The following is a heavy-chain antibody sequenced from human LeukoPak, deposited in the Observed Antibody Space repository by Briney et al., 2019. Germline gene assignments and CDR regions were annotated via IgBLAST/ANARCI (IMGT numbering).Heavy chain of an antibody. J-gene: IGHJ2*01. CDR2: VSYSGST. CDR3: ARVRFYYDNSGYFDL. D-gene: IGHD3-22*01. V-gene: IGHV4-59*01. Sequence: SETLSLTCTVSGGSLGSDHWSWIRQPPGKRLEWVGHVSYSGSTNYNPSLKSRVTMSVDTSKIKFSLNLTSMTAADTAVYYCARVRFYYDNSGYFDLWGRGTLVTVSS. CDR1: GGSLGSDH.